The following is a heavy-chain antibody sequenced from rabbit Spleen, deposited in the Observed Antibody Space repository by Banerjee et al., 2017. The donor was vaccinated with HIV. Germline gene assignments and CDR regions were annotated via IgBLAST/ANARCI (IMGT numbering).Heavy chain of an antibody. CDR2: IDLLFGTT. V-gene: IGHV1S7*01. CDR3: VRGASSSGYYSL. J-gene: IGHJ4*01. CDR1: GFSFSSNDY. D-gene: IGHD1-1*01. Sequence: QSLEESGGGLVQPEGSLALTCKASGFSFSSNDYICWVRQAPGKGLEWIGYIDLLFGTTHYANWVNGRFTISRHNAQNTLYLQLNSLTAADTATYFCVRGASSSGYYSLWGPGTLVTVS.